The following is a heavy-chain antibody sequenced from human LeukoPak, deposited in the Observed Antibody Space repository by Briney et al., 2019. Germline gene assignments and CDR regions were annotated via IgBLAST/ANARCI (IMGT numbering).Heavy chain of an antibody. CDR1: GFAFNSYT. D-gene: IGHD2-21*02. Sequence: GGSLRLSCAASGFAFNSYTMGWVRQAPGKGLEWVSSISGSGGSTYYADSVKGRFTISRDNSKSTLYLQMNSLTAEDPAVYYCAKKTSYCVVDCYPYYFDHWGQGTLVTVSS. V-gene: IGHV3-23*01. J-gene: IGHJ4*02. CDR3: AKKTSYCVVDCYPYYFDH. CDR2: ISGSGGST.